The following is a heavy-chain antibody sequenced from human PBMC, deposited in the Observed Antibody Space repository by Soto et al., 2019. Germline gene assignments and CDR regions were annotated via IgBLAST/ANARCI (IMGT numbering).Heavy chain of an antibody. V-gene: IGHV4-4*07. CDR1: VASLIGYY. Sequence: SETLSLTCNFSVASLIGYYWSWIRQPPGKGLEWIGRIYATGSSDYNPSPKSRITISVDMSKKQFSLTLRSVTAADTAMYYCVRDGTKNLRDWFDPWGQGILVTVSS. CDR2: IYATGSS. J-gene: IGHJ5*02. D-gene: IGHD1-1*01. CDR3: VRDGTKNLRDWFDP.